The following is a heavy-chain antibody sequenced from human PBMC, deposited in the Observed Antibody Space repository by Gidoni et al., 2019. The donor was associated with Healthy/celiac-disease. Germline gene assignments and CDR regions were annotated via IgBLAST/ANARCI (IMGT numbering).Heavy chain of an antibody. CDR3: ARDGRYSSSSFDY. D-gene: IGHD6-6*01. Sequence: QVQLVESGGGVVQPGRSLRPSCAASGFTFSSYGMHWVRQAPGKGLEWVAVIWYDGSNKYYADSVKGRFTISRDNSKNTLYLQMNSLRAEDTAVYYCARDGRYSSSSFDYWGQGTLVTVSS. CDR1: GFTFSSYG. CDR2: IWYDGSNK. J-gene: IGHJ4*02. V-gene: IGHV3-33*01.